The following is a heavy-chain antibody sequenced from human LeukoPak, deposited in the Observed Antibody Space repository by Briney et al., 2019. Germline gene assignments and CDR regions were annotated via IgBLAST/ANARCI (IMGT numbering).Heavy chain of an antibody. CDR3: AAHYGGFGDLNDY. J-gene: IGHJ4*02. D-gene: IGHD3-10*01. Sequence: SGTLSLTCAVSGGSISSSNWWSWVRQPPGKGLEWMGKIYHSGSTNYNPSLKSRVTISVDKSKNQFSLKLRFVTAADTAVYYCAAHYGGFGDLNDYWGQGILVTVSS. CDR2: IYHSGST. V-gene: IGHV4-4*02. CDR1: GGSISSSNW.